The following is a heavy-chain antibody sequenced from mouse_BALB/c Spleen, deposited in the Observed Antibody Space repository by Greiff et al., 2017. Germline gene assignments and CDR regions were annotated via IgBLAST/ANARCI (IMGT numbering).Heavy chain of an antibody. J-gene: IGHJ4*01. Sequence: EVQVVESGGGLVKPGGSLKLSCAASGFTFSDYYMYWVRQTPEKRLEWVATISDGGSYTYYPDSVKGRFTISRDNAKNNLYLQMSSLKSEDTAMYYCARGFRYGYNAMDYWGQGTSVTVSS. CDR1: GFTFSDYY. D-gene: IGHD1-2*01. CDR3: ARGFRYGYNAMDY. V-gene: IGHV5-4*02. CDR2: ISDGGSYT.